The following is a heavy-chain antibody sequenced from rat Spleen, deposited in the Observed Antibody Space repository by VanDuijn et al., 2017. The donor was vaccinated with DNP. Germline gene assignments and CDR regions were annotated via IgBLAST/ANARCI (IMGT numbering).Heavy chain of an antibody. J-gene: IGHJ4*01. D-gene: IGHD1-9*01. CDR2: INTGSGGV. Sequence: QVQLQQSGAELAKPGSSVKISCKASGYTFTSYFISWIKQTTGQGLEYIAYINTGSGGVRYNEKFRDKATLTVDRSSSTAFMQLSSLTPDDSAVYYCARDYGYNLYAMDAWGQGTAVTVAS. CDR1: GYTFTSYF. V-gene: IGHV1-43*01. CDR3: ARDYGYNLYAMDA.